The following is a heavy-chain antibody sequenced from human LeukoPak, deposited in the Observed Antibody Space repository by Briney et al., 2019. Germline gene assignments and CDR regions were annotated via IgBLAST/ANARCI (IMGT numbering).Heavy chain of an antibody. CDR3: ARGHGYCSGGSCYSIYYFDY. J-gene: IGHJ4*02. Sequence: ASVTVSFKSSVYTFTNYDINWVRQAPGQGLEGMGWMNPNSGNTGYAQKFQGRVTMTRNTAISTAYMELSSLRSEDTAVYYCARGHGYCSGGSCYSIYYFDYWGQGTLVTVSS. V-gene: IGHV1-8*01. D-gene: IGHD2-15*01. CDR2: MNPNSGNT. CDR1: VYTFTNYD.